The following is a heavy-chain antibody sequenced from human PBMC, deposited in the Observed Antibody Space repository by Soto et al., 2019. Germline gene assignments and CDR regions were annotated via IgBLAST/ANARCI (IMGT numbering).Heavy chain of an antibody. CDR3: AREGITIFDGVAHRGSEDAFDI. Sequence: PSETLSLTCTVSGGSISSGGYYWSWIRQHPGKGLEWIGYIYYSGSTYYNPSLKSRVTISVDTSKNQFSLKLSSVTAADTAVYYWAREGITIFDGVAHRGSEDAFDIWQQEKMDTV. CDR1: GGSISSGGYY. CDR2: IYYSGST. D-gene: IGHD3-3*01. V-gene: IGHV4-31*03. J-gene: IGHJ3*02.